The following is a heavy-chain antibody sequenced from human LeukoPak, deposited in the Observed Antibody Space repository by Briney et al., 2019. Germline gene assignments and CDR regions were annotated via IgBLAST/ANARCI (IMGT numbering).Heavy chain of an antibody. CDR1: GGTFSSYA. D-gene: IGHD6-13*01. V-gene: IGHV1-69*06. J-gene: IGHJ6*03. Sequence: SVKVSCKASGGTFSSYAISWVRQAPGQGLEWMGGIIPIFGTANYAQKFQGRVTITADKSTSTAYMELSSLRSEDTAVYYCARTGYSSSWSPPYYYYMDVWGKGTTVTVSS. CDR3: ARTGYSSSWSPPYYYYMDV. CDR2: IIPIFGTA.